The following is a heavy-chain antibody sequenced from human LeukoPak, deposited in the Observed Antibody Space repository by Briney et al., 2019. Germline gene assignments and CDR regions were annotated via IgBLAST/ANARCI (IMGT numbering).Heavy chain of an antibody. Sequence: GRSLRLSCAASGFTFDDYAMHWVRQAPGKGLEWVSGISCNSGSIGYADSVKGRFTISRDNAKNSLYLQMNSLRAEDTALYYCAKDIGYSYGYYFDYWGQGTLVTVSS. J-gene: IGHJ4*02. CDR2: ISCNSGSI. V-gene: IGHV3-9*01. CDR3: AKDIGYSYGYYFDY. D-gene: IGHD5-18*01. CDR1: GFTFDDYA.